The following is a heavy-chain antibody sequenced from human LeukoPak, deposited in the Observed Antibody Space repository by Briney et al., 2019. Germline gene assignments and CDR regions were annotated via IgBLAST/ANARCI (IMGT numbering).Heavy chain of an antibody. Sequence: PGGSLRLSCAVSAFTFSSYVMSWVRQAPGKRLEWVSLISGSGGSTYYADSVKGRFTISRDNSKNTLYLQMNSLRAEDTAVYYCVRERFHGSGAPKFDFWGQGTLVTVSS. J-gene: IGHJ4*02. CDR2: ISGSGGST. CDR3: VRERFHGSGAPKFDF. D-gene: IGHD3-10*01. CDR1: AFTFSSYV. V-gene: IGHV3-23*01.